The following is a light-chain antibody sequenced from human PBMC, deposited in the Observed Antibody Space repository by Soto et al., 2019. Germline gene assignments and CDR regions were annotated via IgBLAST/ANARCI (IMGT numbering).Light chain of an antibody. J-gene: IGKJ1*01. CDR2: GAS. CDR3: QQYGSSSWT. CDR1: QSVSSGY. V-gene: IGKV3-20*01. Sequence: EIVVTQSPGTLSLSPGERATLSCRASQSVSSGYLAWYQQKPGQAPRLLIYGASSRATGIPDRFSGSGSGTDFTLTISRLEPEEFAVYYCQQYGSSSWTFGQGTKVEIK.